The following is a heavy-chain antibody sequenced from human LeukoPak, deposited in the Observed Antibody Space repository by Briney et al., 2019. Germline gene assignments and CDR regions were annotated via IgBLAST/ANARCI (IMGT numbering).Heavy chain of an antibody. CDR2: ISSSSSYI. D-gene: IGHD3-3*01. J-gene: IGHJ4*02. CDR1: GFTFSSYS. V-gene: IGHV3-21*01. CDR3: ASSDFWSGYYLDY. Sequence: GGSLRLSCAASGFTFSSYSMNWVRQAPGKGRGWFSSISSSSSYIYYADSVKGRFTISRDNAKNSLYLQMNSLRAEDTAVYYCASSDFWSGYYLDYWGQGTLVTVSS.